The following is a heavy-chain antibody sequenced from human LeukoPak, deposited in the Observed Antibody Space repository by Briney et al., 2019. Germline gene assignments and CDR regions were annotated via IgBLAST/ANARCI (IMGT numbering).Heavy chain of an antibody. CDR3: AGNSMVRGVIFDP. D-gene: IGHD3-10*01. CDR2: ISGSGGST. V-gene: IGHV3-23*01. Sequence: GGSLRLSCAASGFTFSSYSMNWVRQAPGKGLEWVSAISGSGGSTYYADSVKGRFTISRDNSKNTLYLQMNSLRAEDTAVYYCAGNSMVRGVIFDPWGQGTLVTVSS. CDR1: GFTFSSYS. J-gene: IGHJ5*02.